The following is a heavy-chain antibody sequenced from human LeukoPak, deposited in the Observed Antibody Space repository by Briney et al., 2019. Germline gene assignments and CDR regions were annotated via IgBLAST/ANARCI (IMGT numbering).Heavy chain of an antibody. CDR1: GGSISSGSYY. Sequence: PSQTLSLTCTVSGGSISSGSYYWSWIRQPAGKGLEWIGRIYTSGSTNYNPSLKSRVTISVDTSKNQFSLKLSSVTAADTAVYYCARGGILVGATVWGQGTLVTVSS. CDR3: ARGGILVGATV. D-gene: IGHD1-26*01. J-gene: IGHJ4*02. CDR2: IYTSGST. V-gene: IGHV4-61*02.